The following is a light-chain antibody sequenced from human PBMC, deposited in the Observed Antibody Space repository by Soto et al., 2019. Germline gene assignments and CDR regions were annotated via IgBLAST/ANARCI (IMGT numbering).Light chain of an antibody. V-gene: IGLV2-14*01. CDR2: EVS. CDR1: SSDVGGYNY. Sequence: QSVLTQPASVSGSPGQSITVSCTGTSSDVGGYNYVSWYQQHPGKAPKLMIYEVSNRPSGVSNRFSGSKSGNTASLTISGLXAEDEADYYCSSYTSSSTLHVFGTGTK. CDR3: SSYTSSSTLHV. J-gene: IGLJ1*01.